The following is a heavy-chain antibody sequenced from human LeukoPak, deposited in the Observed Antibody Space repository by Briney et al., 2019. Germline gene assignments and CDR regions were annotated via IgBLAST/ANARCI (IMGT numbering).Heavy chain of an antibody. CDR2: IYWDDDK. Sequence: SGPTPVKPTQTLTLTCTFSGFSLTTNGVSVGWIRQPPGQALEWLALIYWDDDKRYRPSLMSRLTITKDTTKNQVVLTMTDMDPVDTATYYCAHSGPSYYYGSGTADYWGQGTLVTVS. CDR1: GFSLTTNGVS. D-gene: IGHD3-10*01. V-gene: IGHV2-5*02. J-gene: IGHJ4*02. CDR3: AHSGPSYYYGSGTADY.